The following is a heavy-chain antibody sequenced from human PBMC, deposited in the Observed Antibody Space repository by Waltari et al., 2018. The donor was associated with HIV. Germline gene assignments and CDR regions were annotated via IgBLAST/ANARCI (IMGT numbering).Heavy chain of an antibody. D-gene: IGHD2-2*01. CDR3: ARHSGIDCSSTSCFKRPFDY. V-gene: IGHV4-39*01. J-gene: IGHJ4*02. CDR1: GGSISSSRYY. CDR2: IHYSGNT. Sequence: QLQLQQSGPGLVKPSETLSLTCTVSGGSISSSRYYWGCIRRPPGKGLAWIGSIHYSGNTFYNSSLKSRVAISIDPSKNQFALTLSSVTAADTAVYFCARHSGIDCSSTSCFKRPFDYWGQGSLVTVSS.